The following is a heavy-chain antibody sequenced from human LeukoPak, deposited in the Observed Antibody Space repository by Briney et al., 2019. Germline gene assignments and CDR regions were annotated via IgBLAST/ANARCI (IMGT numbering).Heavy chain of an antibody. V-gene: IGHV3-30*18. CDR3: AKDRGYDSTGYYYHYFDF. CDR1: GLTFSNYG. CDR2: TSYDGSNK. D-gene: IGHD3-22*01. J-gene: IGHJ4*02. Sequence: GGSLRLSCAASGLTFSNYGMHWVRQAPGKGLEWVALTSYDGSNKYYADPVKGRFTISRDNSKNTLYLQMNSLRAEDTAVYYCAKDRGYDSTGYYYHYFDFWGQGTLVTVSS.